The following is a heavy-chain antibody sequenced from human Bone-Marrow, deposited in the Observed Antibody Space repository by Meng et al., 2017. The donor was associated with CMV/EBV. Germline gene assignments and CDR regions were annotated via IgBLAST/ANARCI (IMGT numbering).Heavy chain of an antibody. Sequence: GSLRLSCAVYGGSFSGYYWSWIRQPPGKGLEWIGEINHSGSTNYNPSLKSRVTISVDTSKNQFSLKLSSVTAADTAVYYCAREGEDTMVRGTVRYYYGMDVWGQGTTVTVSS. D-gene: IGHD3-10*01. J-gene: IGHJ6*02. CDR1: GGSFSGYY. V-gene: IGHV4-34*01. CDR3: AREGEDTMVRGTVRYYYGMDV. CDR2: INHSGST.